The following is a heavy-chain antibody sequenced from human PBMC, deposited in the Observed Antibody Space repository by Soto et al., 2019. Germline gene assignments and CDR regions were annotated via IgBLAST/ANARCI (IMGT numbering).Heavy chain of an antibody. V-gene: IGHV4-59*01. D-gene: IGHD2-15*01. CDR3: ARVGCSGGSCFSFHHYYYYYYGMDV. CDR2: IYYSGST. J-gene: IGHJ6*02. CDR1: GGSISSYY. Sequence: TLSLTFTVSGGSISSYYWSWIRQPPGKGLEWIGYIYYSGSTNYNPSLKSRVTISVDTSKNQFSLKLSSVTAADTAVYYCARVGCSGGSCFSFHHYYYYYYGMDVWGQGTTVTVSS.